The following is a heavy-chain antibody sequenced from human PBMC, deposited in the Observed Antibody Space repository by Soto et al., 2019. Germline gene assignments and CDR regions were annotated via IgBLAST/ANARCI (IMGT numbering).Heavy chain of an antibody. CDR3: ARDLRVVASLFYYYYYGMDV. CDR1: GFTFSSYG. J-gene: IGHJ6*02. V-gene: IGHV3-33*01. CDR2: IWYDGSNK. Sequence: GGSLRLSCAASGFTFSSYGMHWVRQAPGKGLEWVAVIWYDGSNKYYADSVKGRFTISRDNSKNTLYLQMNSLRSEDTAVYYCARDLRVVASLFYYYYYGMDVWGQGTTVTVSS. D-gene: IGHD3-22*01.